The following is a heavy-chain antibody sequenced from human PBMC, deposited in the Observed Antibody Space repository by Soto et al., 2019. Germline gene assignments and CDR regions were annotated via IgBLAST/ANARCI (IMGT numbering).Heavy chain of an antibody. D-gene: IGHD6-6*01. CDR2: IYYSGST. CDR3: AAGIAARKGYFDY. J-gene: IGHJ4*02. CDR1: SGSISSYY. V-gene: IGHV4-59*01. Sequence: SETLSLTCTVSSGSISSYYWSWIRQPPGKGLEWIGYIYYSGSTNYNPSLKSRVTISVDTSKNQFSLKLSSVTAADTAVYYCAAGIAARKGYFDYWGQGTLVTVSS.